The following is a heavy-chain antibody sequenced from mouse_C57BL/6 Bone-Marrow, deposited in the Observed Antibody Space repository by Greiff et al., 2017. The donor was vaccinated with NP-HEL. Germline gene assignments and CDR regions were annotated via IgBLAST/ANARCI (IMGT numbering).Heavy chain of an antibody. CDR3: TFITTVASLHYFDY. Sequence: EVKVEESGGGLVQPGGSMKLSCAASGFTFSDAWMDWVRQSPEKGLEWVAEIRNKANNHATYYAESVKGRFTISRDDSKSSVYLQMNSLRAEDTGIYYGTFITTVASLHYFDYWGQGTTLTVSS. D-gene: IGHD1-1*01. CDR2: IRNKANNHAT. V-gene: IGHV6-6*01. J-gene: IGHJ2*01. CDR1: GFTFSDAW.